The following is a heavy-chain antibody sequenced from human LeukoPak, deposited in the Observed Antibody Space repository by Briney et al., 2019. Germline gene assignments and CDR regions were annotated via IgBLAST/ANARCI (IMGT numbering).Heavy chain of an antibody. CDR2: ISYDGSNK. Sequence: GGSLRLSCAASGFTFSSYAMHWVRQAPGKGLEWVAVISYDGSNKYYADSVKGRFTISRDNSKTTLYLQMNSLRAEDTAVYYCARGTGTYYDFWSGLDRDYWGQGTLVTVSS. CDR3: ARGTGTYYDFWSGLDRDY. D-gene: IGHD3-3*01. CDR1: GFTFSSYA. V-gene: IGHV3-30-3*01. J-gene: IGHJ4*02.